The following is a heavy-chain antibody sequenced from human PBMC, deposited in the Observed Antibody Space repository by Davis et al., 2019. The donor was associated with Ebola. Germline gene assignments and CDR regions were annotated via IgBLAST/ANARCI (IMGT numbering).Heavy chain of an antibody. Sequence: MPSETLSLTCTVSGGSITSDEYYWSWIRQPPGKGLEWIAYIYYSGSTYYNPSLKSRVTISVDTSKNQLSLRLTSVIAADTAVYYCARFPIVVEPASISWGQGTLATVSS. CDR3: ARFPIVVEPASIS. CDR1: GGSITSDEYY. V-gene: IGHV4-30-4*01. CDR2: IYYSGST. J-gene: IGHJ4*02. D-gene: IGHD2-2*01.